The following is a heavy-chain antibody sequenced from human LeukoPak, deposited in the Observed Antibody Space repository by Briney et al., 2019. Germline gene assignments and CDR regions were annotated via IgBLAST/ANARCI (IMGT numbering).Heavy chain of an antibody. Sequence: SETLSLTCTVSGASISTGPYYWGWIRQPPGKGLEWIGNFFYSGSTYYNPSLKSRVTISIDTSKNQFSLKLSSVTAADTAVYYCASGYYDFWSGYEGMSAFDIWGQGTMVTVSS. D-gene: IGHD3-3*01. J-gene: IGHJ3*02. CDR1: GASISTGPYY. CDR3: ASGYYDFWSGYEGMSAFDI. CDR2: FFYSGST. V-gene: IGHV4-39*07.